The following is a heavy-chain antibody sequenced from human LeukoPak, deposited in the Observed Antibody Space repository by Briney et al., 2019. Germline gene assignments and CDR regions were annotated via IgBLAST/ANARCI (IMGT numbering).Heavy chain of an antibody. V-gene: IGHV1-2*02. CDR2: INPNSGGT. D-gene: IGHD2-2*01. CDR3: ARDSYCSVINCYAFDP. CDR1: GYTFTGYY. Sequence: GASVKVSCKASGYTFTGYYMHWVRQAPGQGLEWMGWINPNSGGTNYAQKFQGRVTMTRDTSITTAYMELSRLRSDDTAVYFCARDSYCSVINCYAFDPWGQGTLVTVSS. J-gene: IGHJ5*02.